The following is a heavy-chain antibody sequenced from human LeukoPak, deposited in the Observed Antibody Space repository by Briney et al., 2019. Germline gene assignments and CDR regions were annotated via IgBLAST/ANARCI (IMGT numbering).Heavy chain of an antibody. V-gene: IGHV5-10-1*01. Sequence: GESLRISRTGSGYSLTCYWISWVRRIPGKGLGWMGRIVPSDYYLNYSPAFQGHVRISAGKSIRPAYLQWGSRQASDTALSYPATAPTPIVVGDYWGQGTLVTVSS. CDR1: GYSLTCYW. J-gene: IGHJ4*02. CDR2: IVPSDYYL. D-gene: IGHD3-22*01. CDR3: ATAPTPIVVGDY.